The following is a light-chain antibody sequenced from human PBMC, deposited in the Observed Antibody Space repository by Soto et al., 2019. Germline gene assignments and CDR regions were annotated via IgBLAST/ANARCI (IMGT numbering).Light chain of an antibody. CDR2: GAS. Sequence: EIVLTQSPGTLSLSPGERAALSCRASQSINRSYLAWYRHKLGQPPRLLIYGASTRATGIPDRFSGSGSGTDFTLTISRLEPEDFAVYYCQQYGNVPRTFGQGTKV. J-gene: IGKJ1*01. CDR3: QQYGNVPRT. CDR1: QSINRSY. V-gene: IGKV3-20*01.